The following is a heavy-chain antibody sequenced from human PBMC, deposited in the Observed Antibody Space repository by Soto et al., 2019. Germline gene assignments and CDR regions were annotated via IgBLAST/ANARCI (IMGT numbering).Heavy chain of an antibody. J-gene: IGHJ6*03. Sequence: ETLSLTCTVSGGSVSSGSYYWSWIRQPPGKGLEWIGYMYNSGSYDYNPPLKSRVTISVDTSKNQFSLKLSSVTAADTAVYYCARPGFDVVVNNYEVNYYYYMDVWGKGTTV. CDR3: ARPGFDVVVNNYEVNYYYYMDV. V-gene: IGHV4-61*01. D-gene: IGHD2-2*01. CDR1: GGSVSSGSYY. CDR2: MYNSGSY.